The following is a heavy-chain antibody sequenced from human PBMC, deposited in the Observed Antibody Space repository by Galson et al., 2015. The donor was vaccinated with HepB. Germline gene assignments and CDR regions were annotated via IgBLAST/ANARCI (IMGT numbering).Heavy chain of an antibody. V-gene: IGHV1-18*01. CDR2: ISAYNGNT. CDR1: GYTFTSYG. D-gene: IGHD2-2*01. Sequence: SVKVSCKASGYTFTSYGISWVRQAPGQGLEWMGWISAYNGNTNYAQKLQGRVTMTTDTSTSTAYMELRSLRSDDTAVYYCARSGPCSSTGCVQPSDNWFDPGGQGTLVTVSS. J-gene: IGHJ5*02. CDR3: ARSGPCSSTGCVQPSDNWFDP.